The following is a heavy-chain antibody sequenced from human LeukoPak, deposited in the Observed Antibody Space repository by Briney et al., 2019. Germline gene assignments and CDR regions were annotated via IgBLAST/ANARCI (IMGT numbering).Heavy chain of an antibody. D-gene: IGHD3-22*01. V-gene: IGHV4-39*01. J-gene: IGHJ3*02. CDR2: IYYSGST. CDR1: GGSISGISFY. Sequence: PSETLSLTCTVSGGSISGISFYWGWIRQPPGKGLEWIGSIYYSGSTYYNPSLKSRVTISLDTSKDQFSLELRSVTAAGTAVYYCARHEAYGYSYDSTGYRGAFDIWGQGTMVTVSS. CDR3: ARHEAYGYSYDSTGYRGAFDI.